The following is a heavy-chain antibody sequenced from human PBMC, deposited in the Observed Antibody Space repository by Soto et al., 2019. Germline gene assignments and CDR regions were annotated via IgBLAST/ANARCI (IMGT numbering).Heavy chain of an antibody. CDR1: GGTFSSYT. CDR2: IIPILGIA. CDR3: ASATTGLSPNYSGYDYAKERPIYYYYYYMDV. Sequence: ASVKVSCKASGGTFSSYTISWVRQAPGQGLEWMGRIIPILGIANYAQKFQGRVTITADKSTSTAYMELSSLRSEDTAVYYCASATTGLSPNYSGYDYAKERPIYYYYYYMDVWGKGTTVTVSS. D-gene: IGHD5-12*01. V-gene: IGHV1-69*02. J-gene: IGHJ6*03.